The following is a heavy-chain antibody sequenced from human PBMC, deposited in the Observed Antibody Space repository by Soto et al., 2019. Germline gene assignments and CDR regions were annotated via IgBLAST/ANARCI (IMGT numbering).Heavy chain of an antibody. CDR2: IGGSGYDT. Sequence: GGSLRLSCTASGFTFSSYAMSWVRQAPGKGLEWVSAIGGSGYDTYYTDSVKGRFTISRDNSENTLYLQMNSLSPGATAVYYCAKENHTLGSSQLDSWGQRPLVT. CDR1: GFTFSSYA. D-gene: IGHD3-10*01. V-gene: IGHV3-23*01. J-gene: IGHJ4*02. CDR3: AKENHTLGSSQLDS.